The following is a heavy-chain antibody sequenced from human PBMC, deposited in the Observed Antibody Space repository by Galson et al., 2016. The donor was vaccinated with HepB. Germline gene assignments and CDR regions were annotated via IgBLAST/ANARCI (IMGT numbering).Heavy chain of an antibody. Sequence: SETLSLTCSVSGGSIRQTTYYWGWIRQPPGKGLEWIGSFYHAGTTYYTPSLNSRVSISVDTSKNQFSLKLSSVTAADTGVYYCARHDSTGQYNPFDYWGPGILVVVSS. J-gene: IGHJ4*02. V-gene: IGHV4-39*01. CDR1: GGSIRQTTYY. CDR2: FYHAGTT. CDR3: ARHDSTGQYNPFDY. D-gene: IGHD3-22*01.